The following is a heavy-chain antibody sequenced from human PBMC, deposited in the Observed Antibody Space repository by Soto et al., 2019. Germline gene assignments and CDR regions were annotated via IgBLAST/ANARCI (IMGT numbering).Heavy chain of an antibody. J-gene: IGHJ5*02. V-gene: IGHV4-59*01. CDR1: GGSINSFY. CDR3: AREGRYISGWDRWFAP. CDR2: IYSGGGTSGST. Sequence: QVQLQESGPGLVKPSETLSLTCTVSGGSINSFYWSWIRQSPGKGLQWIGFIYSGGGTSGSTNYNPSLTSRVTFTVDTSKYHFSLMLTCVTAADTAVYYCAREGRYISGWDRWFAPWGQGTLVTVSS. D-gene: IGHD6-19*01.